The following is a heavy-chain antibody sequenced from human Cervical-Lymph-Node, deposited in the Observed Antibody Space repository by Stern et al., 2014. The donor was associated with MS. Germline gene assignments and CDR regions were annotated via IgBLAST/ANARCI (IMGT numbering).Heavy chain of an antibody. V-gene: IGHV3-30*01. CDR3: ARGTGEFDY. D-gene: IGHD2-8*02. CDR2: ISYDGRNR. CDR1: GFLFSNYA. Sequence: VQLVESGGGVVQPGRSLRLSCAASGFLFSNYALHWVRQTQGKGLEWVAVISYDGRNRYYVDSVKGRFTISRDNSKNTLYLQMNSLGIEDTAVYYCARGTGEFDYWGQGALVTVSS. J-gene: IGHJ4*02.